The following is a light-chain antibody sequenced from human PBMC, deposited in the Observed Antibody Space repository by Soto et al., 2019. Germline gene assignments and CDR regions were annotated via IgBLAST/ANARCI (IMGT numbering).Light chain of an antibody. J-gene: IGLJ2*01. CDR2: AYT. CDR1: SSNIWAGYD. CDR3: QSYDSSLSAVV. Sequence: QPVLTQPPSVSGAPGQRVTISCTGSSSNIWAGYDVQWYQQLPGTAPKLLIYAYTDRPSGVPDRFSGSKSGTSASLAITGLQAEDEADYYCQSYDSSLSAVVFGGGAKLTV. V-gene: IGLV1-40*01.